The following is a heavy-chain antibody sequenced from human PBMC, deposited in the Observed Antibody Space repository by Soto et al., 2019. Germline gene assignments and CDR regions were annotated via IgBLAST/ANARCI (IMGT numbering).Heavy chain of an antibody. CDR2: TYYRSNWYN. Sequence: SQTLSLTCAISGDSVSSNNAAWNWIRQSPSRGLEWLGRTYYRSNWYNNSAVSVKSRITINPDTSKNQFSLQLTSVTPEDTAVYYCAREAAMLQLLIFSICCWGEGSLVAVS. CDR3: AREAAMLQLLIFSICC. D-gene: IGHD2-2*01. J-gene: IGHJ4*02. CDR1: GDSVSSNNAA. V-gene: IGHV6-1*01.